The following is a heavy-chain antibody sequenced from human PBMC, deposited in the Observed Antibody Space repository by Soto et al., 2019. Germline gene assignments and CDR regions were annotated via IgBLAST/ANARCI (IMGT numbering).Heavy chain of an antibody. D-gene: IGHD1-26*01. Sequence: EVQLVESGGGLVQPGRSLRLSCTASGFNFGDYAMSWFRQAPGKGLEWISFIRTKVYGGTATHAASVRGRFTISRDDSNCVAYLQMNSLKTEDTAVYYCSRDFPWDMDVWGEGTTVTVSS. CDR3: SRDFPWDMDV. V-gene: IGHV3-49*03. J-gene: IGHJ6*04. CDR1: GFNFGDYA. CDR2: IRTKVYGGTA.